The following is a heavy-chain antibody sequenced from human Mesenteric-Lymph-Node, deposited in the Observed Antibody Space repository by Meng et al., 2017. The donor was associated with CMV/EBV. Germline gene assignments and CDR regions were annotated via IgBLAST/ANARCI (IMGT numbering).Heavy chain of an antibody. D-gene: IGHD6-13*01. Sequence: ETLSLTCTVSGYSISSGYYWGWIRQPPGKGLEWVSGINWNGGSTGYADSVKGRFTISRDNAKNSLYLQMNSLRAEDTALYYCARGQQLVLGAPTDYWGQGTLVTVSS. CDR1: GYSISSGYY. V-gene: IGHV3-20*04. CDR3: ARGQQLVLGAPTDY. CDR2: INWNGGST. J-gene: IGHJ4*02.